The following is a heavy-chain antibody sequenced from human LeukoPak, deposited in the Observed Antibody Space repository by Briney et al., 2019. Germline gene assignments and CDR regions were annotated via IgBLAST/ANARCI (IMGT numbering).Heavy chain of an antibody. V-gene: IGHV4-59*08. Sequence: SETLSLTCTVSGGSISSYYWGWIRQPPGKGLEWIGYIYYNGNTNYNPSLKSRLTISIDTSKNQFSLKLTSVTAADTALYHCARLGRPAAFDIWGQGTMVTVSS. J-gene: IGHJ3*02. D-gene: IGHD3-16*01. CDR2: IYYNGNT. CDR1: GGSISSYY. CDR3: ARLGRPAAFDI.